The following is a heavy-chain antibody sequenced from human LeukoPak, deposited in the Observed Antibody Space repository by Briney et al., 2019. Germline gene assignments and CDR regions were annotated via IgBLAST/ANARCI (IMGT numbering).Heavy chain of an antibody. Sequence: GGSLRLSCAASGFTFKSYALSWVRQAPGKGLEWVSTISGSGGSTHYADFVKGRFTISRDNSKNTLYLQMNSLRADDTAAYYCAKVAVDTAMLTVLLITTYFDYWGQGTLVTVSS. J-gene: IGHJ4*02. CDR3: AKVAVDTAMLTVLLITTYFDY. V-gene: IGHV3-23*01. D-gene: IGHD5-18*01. CDR2: ISGSGGST. CDR1: GFTFKSYA.